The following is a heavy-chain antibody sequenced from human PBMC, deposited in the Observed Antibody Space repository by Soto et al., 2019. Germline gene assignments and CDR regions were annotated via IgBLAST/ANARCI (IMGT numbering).Heavy chain of an antibody. CDR2: IIPIFGTA. CDR3: ARGWRCSGGSCYSSFAGYFDY. D-gene: IGHD2-15*01. J-gene: IGHJ4*02. CDR1: GGTFSSYA. Sequence: GASVKVSCKASGGTFSSYAISWVRQAPGQGLEWMGGIIPIFGTANYAQKFQGRATITADESTSTAYMELSSLRSEDTAVYYCARGWRCSGGSCYSSFAGYFDYWGQGTLVTVSA. V-gene: IGHV1-69*13.